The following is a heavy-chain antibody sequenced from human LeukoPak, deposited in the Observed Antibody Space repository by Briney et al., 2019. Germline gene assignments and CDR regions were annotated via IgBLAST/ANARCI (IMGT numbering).Heavy chain of an antibody. CDR1: RFSFKYYY. CDR3: ATSLPLDWKLDY. D-gene: IGHD1-1*01. V-gene: IGHV1-2*02. J-gene: IGHJ4*02. CDR2: LNPNTGVT. Sequence: ASVKVSCKASRFSFKYYYIHWVRLAPGQGLEWMGWLNPNTGVTKSAQRFQGRVSMTRDTSNNTAHTELSRLRSDDTAVYYCATSLPLDWKLDYWGQGTLVTVSS.